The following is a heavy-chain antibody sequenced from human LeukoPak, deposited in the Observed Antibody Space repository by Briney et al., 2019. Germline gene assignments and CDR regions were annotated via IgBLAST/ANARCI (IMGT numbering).Heavy chain of an antibody. D-gene: IGHD2-15*01. CDR1: GFTFSSYW. CDR2: IKQDGSEK. Sequence: GGSLRLSCAASGFTFSSYWMSWVRQAPGKGLEWVANIKQDGSEKYYVDPVKGRFTISRDNAKNSLYLQMNSLRAEDTAVYYCARDKDIVVVVAATRYYYYYMDVWGKGTTVTVSS. V-gene: IGHV3-7*01. CDR3: ARDKDIVVVVAATRYYYYYMDV. J-gene: IGHJ6*03.